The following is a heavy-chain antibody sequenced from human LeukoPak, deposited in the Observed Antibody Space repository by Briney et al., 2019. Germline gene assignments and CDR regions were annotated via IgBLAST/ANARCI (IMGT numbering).Heavy chain of an antibody. CDR2: ISXVGST. D-gene: IGHD4-11*01. J-gene: IGHJ1*01. V-gene: IGHV3-53*01. CDR1: GFTVSSXX. Sequence: PGGSLRLSCAASGFTVSSXXXXXXRRAPXKXXXXVSLISXVGSTYYAXSVKGXXTISXDNSKNTLYLQMNSLRAEDTAVYYCARDQYTSNWYVHHWGQGTLVTVS. CDR3: ARDQYTSNWYVHH.